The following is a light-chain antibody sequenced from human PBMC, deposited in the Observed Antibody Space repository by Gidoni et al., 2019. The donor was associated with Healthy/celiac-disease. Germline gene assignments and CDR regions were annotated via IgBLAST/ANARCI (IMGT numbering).Light chain of an antibody. Sequence: EVVMTQSPLSLPVTLGQPASISCRSSQSLVYSDGNTYWNWFQPRPGHSPRRLIYKVSNRDSGVPDRFSGSGSGTDFTLKISRVEAEDVGVYYCMQGTHWPPYTFGQGTKLEIK. CDR3: MQGTHWPPYT. J-gene: IGKJ2*01. CDR1: QSLVYSDGNTY. CDR2: KVS. V-gene: IGKV2-30*01.